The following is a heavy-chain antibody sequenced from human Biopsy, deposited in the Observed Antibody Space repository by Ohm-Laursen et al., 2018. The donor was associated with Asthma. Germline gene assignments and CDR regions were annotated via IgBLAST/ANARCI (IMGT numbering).Heavy chain of an antibody. CDR1: GGSINIGDYY. J-gene: IGHJ5*02. D-gene: IGHD4-17*01. Sequence: TLSLTCTVSGGSINIGDYYWSWIRQHPGKGLEWIGYIYYSGSTYYNPSLKSRVSILIDTSKNQFSLRLSSVTAADTAVCYCARTTYGDDGFDPWGQGTLVTVSS. CDR2: IYYSGST. V-gene: IGHV4-31*03. CDR3: ARTTYGDDGFDP.